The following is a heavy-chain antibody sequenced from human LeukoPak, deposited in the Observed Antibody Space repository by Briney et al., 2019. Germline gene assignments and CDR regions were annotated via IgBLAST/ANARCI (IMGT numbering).Heavy chain of an antibody. CDR2: IYHSGST. CDR3: ARLGYSNWFDP. D-gene: IGHD1-1*01. CDR1: GGSISSSSYY. J-gene: IGHJ5*02. V-gene: IGHV4-39*01. Sequence: PSETLSLTCTVSGGSISSSSYYWGWIRQPPGKGLEWIGNIYHSGSTYYNPSLGSRVTISVDTSKNQFSLKLSSVTAADTAVYYCARLGYSNWFDPWGQGTLVTVSS.